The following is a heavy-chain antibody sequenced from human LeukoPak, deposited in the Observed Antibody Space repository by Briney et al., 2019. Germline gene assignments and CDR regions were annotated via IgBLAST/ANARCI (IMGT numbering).Heavy chain of an antibody. CDR3: ARGLEVRGVIYALDY. Sequence: SETLSVTCAVYGGSFSGYYWSWIRQPPGKGLEWIGEINHSGSTNYNPSLKSRVSLLVDTSKNQFSLKLTSVTAADTAVCFCARGLEVRGVIYALDYWGQGTLVTVSS. D-gene: IGHD3-10*01. J-gene: IGHJ4*02. CDR2: INHSGST. CDR1: GGSFSGYY. V-gene: IGHV4-34*01.